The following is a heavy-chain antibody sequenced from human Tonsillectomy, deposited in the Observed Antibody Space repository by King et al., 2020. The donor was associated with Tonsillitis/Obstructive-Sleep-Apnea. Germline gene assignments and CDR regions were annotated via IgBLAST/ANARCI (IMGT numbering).Heavy chain of an antibody. V-gene: IGHV4-39*01. CDR1: GGSISSSSYY. CDR2: IYYSGST. CDR3: ARVSLSWYFDL. Sequence: QLQESGPGLVKPSETLSLTCTVSGGSISSSSYYWGWIRQPPGKGLGWIGSIYYSGSTSSNPPLKSRVTISVDTSKNQFSLKLSSVTAADTAVYYCARVSLSWYFDLWGRGTLVTVSS. J-gene: IGHJ2*01.